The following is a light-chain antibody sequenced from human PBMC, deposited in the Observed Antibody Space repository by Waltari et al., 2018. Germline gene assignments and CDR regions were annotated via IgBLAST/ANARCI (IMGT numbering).Light chain of an antibody. CDR3: AAWDDSLNGRV. V-gene: IGLV1-36*01. J-gene: IGLJ3*02. Sequence: QSVLTQPPSLSEAPRQRVTISCSGSTSNIGNNCLNLYQQVPGKAPKLLIYYDDLLPSGVSDRFSGSKSGTSASLAISGLQFEDEAEYFCAAWDDSLNGRVFGGGTKLTVL. CDR1: TSNIGNNC. CDR2: YDD.